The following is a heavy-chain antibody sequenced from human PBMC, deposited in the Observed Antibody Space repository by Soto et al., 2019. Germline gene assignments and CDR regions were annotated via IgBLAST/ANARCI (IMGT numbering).Heavy chain of an antibody. V-gene: IGHV4-59*11. CDR3: ARAILTGPAEDTFDY. D-gene: IGHD3-9*01. J-gene: IGHJ4*02. CDR2: IYYSGST. Sequence: AGGNIRDLCLSWLSTTTGKGLEWIGYIYYSGSTNYNPSLKSRVTISVDTSKNQFSLKLSSVTAADTAVYYCARAILTGPAEDTFDYWGQGTPVSVPQ. CDR1: GGNIRDLC.